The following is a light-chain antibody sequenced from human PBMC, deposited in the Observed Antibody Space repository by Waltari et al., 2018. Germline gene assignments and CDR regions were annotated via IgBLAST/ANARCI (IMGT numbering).Light chain of an antibody. CDR3: QQSDSLPLT. V-gene: IGKV1-39*01. CDR1: QTINKY. Sequence: DIQMTQTPSSLSASVGDSVTITCRESQTINKYLNWYQQKPGKAPKVLISVVSYLHTGVPSRFSGSGSGTDFTLTISSLQPEDFATYYCQQSDSLPLTFAGGTKVEIK. CDR2: VVS. J-gene: IGKJ4*01.